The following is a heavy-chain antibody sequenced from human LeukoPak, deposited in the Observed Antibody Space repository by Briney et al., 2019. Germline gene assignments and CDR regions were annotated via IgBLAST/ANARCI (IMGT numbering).Heavy chain of an antibody. J-gene: IGHJ4*02. V-gene: IGHV3-21*04. CDR1: GFEFSDFS. CDR2: ISSSSTFI. Sequence: GGSLRLSCAVSGFEFSDFSMSWVRQAPGKGLEWVSFISSSSTFINYTESVKGRFTISRDNRKKSLYLQMNSLRAEDTAVYYCARVEAVAGFDYWGQGTLVTVSS. CDR3: ARVEAVAGFDY. D-gene: IGHD6-19*01.